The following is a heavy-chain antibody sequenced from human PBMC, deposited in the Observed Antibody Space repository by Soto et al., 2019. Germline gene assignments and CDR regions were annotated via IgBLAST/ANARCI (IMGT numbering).Heavy chain of an antibody. Sequence: SETLSLTCAVSGGSISSGGYSWSWIRQPPGKGLEWIGYIYHSGSTYYNPSLKSRVTISVDRSKNQFSLKLSSVTAADTAVYYCARNYGPGYTFDYWGKGTLVT. D-gene: IGHD3-10*01. J-gene: IGHJ4*02. CDR2: IYHSGST. CDR3: ARNYGPGYTFDY. CDR1: GGSISSGGYS. V-gene: IGHV4-30-2*01.